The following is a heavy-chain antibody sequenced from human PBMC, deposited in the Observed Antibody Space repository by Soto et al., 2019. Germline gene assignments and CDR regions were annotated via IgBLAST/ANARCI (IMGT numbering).Heavy chain of an antibody. J-gene: IGHJ6*02. CDR1: RGRYASSA. V-gene: IGHV1-69*01. CDR3: ARGTVMVRGVSATRYHYSGVDV. CDR2: IIPIFGTT. D-gene: IGHD3-10*01. Sequence: SWEEPRGRYASSAISWAQQAKEQGLEWMGGIIPIFGTTNYAQKFQGRVTITADESTDTAYMELSSLRFEDTAVYYCARGTVMVRGVSATRYHYSGVDVWGQGTTVPVSS.